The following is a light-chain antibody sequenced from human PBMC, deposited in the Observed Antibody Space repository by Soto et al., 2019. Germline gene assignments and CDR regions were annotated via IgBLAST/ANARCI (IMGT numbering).Light chain of an antibody. Sequence: QTVVTQPPSVSGAPGQRVIISCTGSSSSIGAGYDVHWYQQLPGTAPKVLIYGNSNRPSGVPDRFSGSKSGTSASLAITGLQAEDEADYYCQSYDSSLSAVVFGGGTKLTVL. V-gene: IGLV1-40*01. J-gene: IGLJ2*01. CDR3: QSYDSSLSAVV. CDR1: SSSIGAGYD. CDR2: GNS.